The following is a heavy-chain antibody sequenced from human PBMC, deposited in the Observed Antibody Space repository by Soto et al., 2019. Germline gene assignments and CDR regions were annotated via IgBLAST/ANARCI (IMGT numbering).Heavy chain of an antibody. CDR1: GGTFSTYT. Sequence: QVQLVQSGAEVKKPGSSVKVSCKASGGTFSTYTMSWVRQAPGQGLEWMGGIIPMFGTTTYAENFQGRVTITPDESTSTAYMELTSLRSEDTAVYYCTRDLYYFDSSAYYGHNWFDPWGQGTRVTVSS. D-gene: IGHD3-22*01. CDR2: IIPMFGTT. CDR3: TRDLYYFDSSAYYGHNWFDP. V-gene: IGHV1-69*05. J-gene: IGHJ5*02.